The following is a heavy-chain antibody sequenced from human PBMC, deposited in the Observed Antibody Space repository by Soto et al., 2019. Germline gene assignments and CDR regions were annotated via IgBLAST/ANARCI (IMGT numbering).Heavy chain of an antibody. Sequence: SLRLSCAASGFTFSSYAMHWVRQAPGKGLEWVAVIWYDGSNKYYADSVKGRFTISRDNSKNTLYLQMNSLRAEDTAVYYCARDVHSSSAPFDYWGQGTLVTVSS. CDR2: IWYDGSNK. J-gene: IGHJ4*02. CDR1: GFTFSSYA. V-gene: IGHV3-33*08. CDR3: ARDVHSSSAPFDY. D-gene: IGHD6-6*01.